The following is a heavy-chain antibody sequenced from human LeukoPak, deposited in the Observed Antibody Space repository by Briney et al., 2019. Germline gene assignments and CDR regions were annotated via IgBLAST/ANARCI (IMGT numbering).Heavy chain of an antibody. Sequence: GGSLRLSCAASGFTVSSNYMSWVRQAPGKGLEWVSVIYSGGSTYYADSVKGRFTISRDNSKNTLYLQMNSLRAEDTAVYYCASRKRSFYYGMDVWGQGTTVTVSS. J-gene: IGHJ6*02. CDR2: IYSGGST. V-gene: IGHV3-53*01. CDR3: ASRKRSFYYGMDV. CDR1: GFTVSSNY.